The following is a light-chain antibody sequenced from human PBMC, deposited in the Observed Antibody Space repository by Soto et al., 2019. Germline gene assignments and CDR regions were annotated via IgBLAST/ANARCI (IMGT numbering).Light chain of an antibody. CDR1: QIISTY. CDR2: AAS. V-gene: IGKV1-39*01. Sequence: DIQMTQSPSSLSASVGDRITITCRTSQIISTYLNWYQHKPGKAPNLLIYAASTLQVGVPSRFSGSGSGAYFSLTIDSVRTEEFETYYGEQCYSTPYTFGQGTRVEV. CDR3: EQCYSTPYT. J-gene: IGKJ2*01.